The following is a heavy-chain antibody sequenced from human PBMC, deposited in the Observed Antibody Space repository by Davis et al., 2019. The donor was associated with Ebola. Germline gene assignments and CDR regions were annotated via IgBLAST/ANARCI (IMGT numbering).Heavy chain of an antibody. J-gene: IGHJ6*02. Sequence: ASVKVSCKASGYTFTGYYMHWVRQATGQGLEWMGWMNPNSGNTGYAQKFQGRVTMTRNTSISTAYMELSSLRSEDTAVYYCARGFPVYSSAYYYYGMDVRGQGTTVTVSS. D-gene: IGHD3-10*01. CDR3: ARGFPVYSSAYYYYGMDV. CDR1: GYTFTGYY. V-gene: IGHV1-8*02. CDR2: MNPNSGNT.